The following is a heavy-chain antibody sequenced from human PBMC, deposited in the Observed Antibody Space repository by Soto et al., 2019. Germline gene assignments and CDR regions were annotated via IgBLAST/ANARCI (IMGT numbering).Heavy chain of an antibody. CDR3: ATRDGSTIDY. CDR2: IYYSGST. V-gene: IGHV4-59*08. CDR1: GGSISSYY. D-gene: IGHD2-2*01. Sequence: PSETLSLTCTVSGGSISSYYWSWIRQPPGKGLEWIGYIYYSGSTNYNPSLKSRVTISVDTSKNQFSLKLSSVTAADTAVYYCATRDGSTIDYWGQGTLVTVSS. J-gene: IGHJ4*02.